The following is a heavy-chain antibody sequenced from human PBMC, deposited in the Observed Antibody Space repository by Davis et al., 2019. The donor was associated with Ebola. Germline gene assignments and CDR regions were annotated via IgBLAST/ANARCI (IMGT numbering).Heavy chain of an antibody. J-gene: IGHJ6*02. CDR2: IYYSGST. CDR1: GGSISSYY. V-gene: IGHV4-59*01. D-gene: IGHD3-22*01. Sequence: MPSETLSLTCTVSGGSISSYYWSWIRQPPGKGLEWIGYIYYSGSTNYNPSLKSRVTISVDTSKNQFSLKLSSVTAADTAVYYCAREDGYHYYGMGVWGQGTTVTVSS. CDR3: AREDGYHYYGMGV.